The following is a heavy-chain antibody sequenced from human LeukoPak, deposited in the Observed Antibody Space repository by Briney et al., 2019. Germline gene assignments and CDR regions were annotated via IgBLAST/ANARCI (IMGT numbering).Heavy chain of an antibody. CDR1: GYTFTSYD. J-gene: IGHJ6*03. V-gene: IGHV1-8*01. CDR3: ARRGYDILTGYIYYYYYYMDV. CDR2: MNPNSGNT. D-gene: IGHD3-9*01. Sequence: ASVKVSCKASGYTFTSYDINWVRQATGQGLEWMGWMNPNSGNTGCAQKFQGRVTMTRNTSISTAYMELSSLRSEDTAVYYCARRGYDILTGYIYYYYYYMDVWGKGTTVTISS.